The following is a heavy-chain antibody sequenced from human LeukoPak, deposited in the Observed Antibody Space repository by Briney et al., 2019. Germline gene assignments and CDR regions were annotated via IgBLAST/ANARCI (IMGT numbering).Heavy chain of an antibody. V-gene: IGHV4-34*01. CDR1: GGSLSGYY. CDR3: ARVPYCSGGSCNYYYYYGMDV. D-gene: IGHD2-15*01. CDR2: INHSGST. J-gene: IGHJ6*02. Sequence: SETLSLTCAVYGGSLSGYYWSWIRQPPGKGLEWIGEINHSGSTNYNPSLKSRVTISVDTSKNQFSLKLSSVTAADTAVYYCARVPYCSGGSCNYYYYYGMDVWGQGTTVTVSS.